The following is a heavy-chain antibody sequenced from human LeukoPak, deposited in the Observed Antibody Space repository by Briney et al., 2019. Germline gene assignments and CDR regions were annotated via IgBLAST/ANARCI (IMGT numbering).Heavy chain of an antibody. V-gene: IGHV1-18*01. CDR1: GYTFTSYG. J-gene: IGHJ4*02. Sequence: ASVKVSCKASGYTFTSYGISWVRQAPGQGLEWMGWISAYNGNTNYAQKLQGRVTMTTDTSTSTAYMELRSLRSDDTAVYYCARGDYYDSSGYSLPRDWGQGTLVTVSS. D-gene: IGHD3-22*01. CDR2: ISAYNGNT. CDR3: ARGDYYDSSGYSLPRD.